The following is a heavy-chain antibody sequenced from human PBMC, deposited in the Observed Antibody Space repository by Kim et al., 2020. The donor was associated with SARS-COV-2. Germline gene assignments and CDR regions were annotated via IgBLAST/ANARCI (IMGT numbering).Heavy chain of an antibody. CDR1: GFTFSSYG. CDR3: AKAVRGVDYYYYGMDV. D-gene: IGHD3-10*01. Sequence: GGSLRLSCAASGFTFSSYGMHWVRQAPGKGLEWVAVISYDGSNKYYADSVKGRFTISRDNSKNTLYLQMNSLRAEDTAVYYCAKAVRGVDYYYYGMDVWGQGTTVTVSS. V-gene: IGHV3-30*18. J-gene: IGHJ6*02. CDR2: ISYDGSNK.